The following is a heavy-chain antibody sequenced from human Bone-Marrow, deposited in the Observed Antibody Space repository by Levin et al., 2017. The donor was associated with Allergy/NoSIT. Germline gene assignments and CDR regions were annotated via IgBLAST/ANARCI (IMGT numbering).Heavy chain of an antibody. CDR3: AKDPADYGEFGYWHFDL. CDR2: LSGSGGTT. V-gene: IGHV3-23*01. Sequence: GGSLRLSCAASGFTFSSHAMNWVRQAPGKGLEWVSTLSGSGGTTYYADSVKGRFTVSRVNSNNTLYLHMSSLRADDTAIYYCAKDPADYGEFGYWHFDLWGRGTLVTVSS. J-gene: IGHJ2*01. D-gene: IGHD4-17*01. CDR1: GFTFSSHA.